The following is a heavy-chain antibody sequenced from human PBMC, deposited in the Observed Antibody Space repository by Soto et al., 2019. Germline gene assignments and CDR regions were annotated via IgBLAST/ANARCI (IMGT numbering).Heavy chain of an antibody. CDR3: ARGSGPSGYCSGGSCRKLLIY. Sequence: ASVKVSCKASGYTFTSYGISWVRQAPGQGLEWMGWISAYNGNTNYAQKLQGRVTMTTDTSTSTAYMELRSLRSDDTAVYYCARGSGPSGYCSGGSCRKLLIYWGQGTLVTVSS. CDR2: ISAYNGNT. D-gene: IGHD2-15*01. CDR1: GYTFTSYG. V-gene: IGHV1-18*01. J-gene: IGHJ4*02.